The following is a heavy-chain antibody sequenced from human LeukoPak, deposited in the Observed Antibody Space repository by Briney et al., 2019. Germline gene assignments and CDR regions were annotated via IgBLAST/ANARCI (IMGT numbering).Heavy chain of an antibody. V-gene: IGHV1-46*01. CDR1: GYTFTGYY. D-gene: IGHD6-13*01. J-gene: IGHJ6*03. CDR2: INPSGGST. CDR3: ARGYSSSWYPAYYYYMDV. Sequence: ASVKVSCKASGYTFTGYYMHWVRQAPGQGLGWMGIINPSGGSTSYAQKFQGRVTMTRDMSTSTVYMELSSLRSEDTAVYYCARGYSSSWYPAYYYYMDVWGKGTTVTVSS.